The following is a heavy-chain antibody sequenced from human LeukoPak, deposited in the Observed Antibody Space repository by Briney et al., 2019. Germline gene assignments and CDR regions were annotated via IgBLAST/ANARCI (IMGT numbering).Heavy chain of an antibody. CDR3: AKGGLWLVGDP. D-gene: IGHD5-18*01. CDR1: GFTVNSNY. CDR2: ISGSGGST. V-gene: IGHV3-23*01. Sequence: GGSLRLSCAASGFTVNSNYMSWVRQVPGKGLEWVSAISGSGGSTYYADSVKGRFTISRDNSKNTLYLQMNSLRAEDTAVYYCAKGGLWLVGDPWGQGTLVTVSS. J-gene: IGHJ5*02.